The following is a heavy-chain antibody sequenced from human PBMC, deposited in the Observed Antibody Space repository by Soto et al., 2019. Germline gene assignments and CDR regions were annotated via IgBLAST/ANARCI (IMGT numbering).Heavy chain of an antibody. CDR3: GRAARPLYTNDWFDL. V-gene: IGHV3-11*06. CDR1: GFSLTDYY. J-gene: IGHJ5*01. Sequence: QLVESGGGLVKPGGSLRLSCTASGFSLTDYYMSWFRQAPGKGLEWLSYVDGTSTFTDYAAAVKVRFTISIDKTEKALFLQLKRLSHEDTARYYCGRAARPLYTNDWFDLWGQGTLVTVSS. D-gene: IGHD6-6*01. CDR2: VDGTSTFT.